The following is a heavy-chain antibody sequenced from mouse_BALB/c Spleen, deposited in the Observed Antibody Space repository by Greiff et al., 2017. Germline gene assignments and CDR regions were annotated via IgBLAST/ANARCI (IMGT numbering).Heavy chain of an antibody. CDR2: IDPANGNT. V-gene: IGHV14-3*02. D-gene: IGHD2-1*01. CDR3: ARGGNLDY. J-gene: IGHJ4*01. CDR1: GFNIKDTY. Sequence: EVQGVESGAELVKPGASVKLSCTASGFNIKDTYMHWVKQRPEQGLEWIGRIDPANGNTKYDPKFQGKATITADTSSNTAYLQLSSLTSEDTAVYYCARGGNLDYWGQGTSVTVSS.